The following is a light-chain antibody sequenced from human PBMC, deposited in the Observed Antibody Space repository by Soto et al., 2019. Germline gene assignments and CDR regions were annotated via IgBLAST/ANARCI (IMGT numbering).Light chain of an antibody. Sequence: QSVLTQPASVSGSPGQSITDSCTGTNTDVGGYNYVSWYQHRPGKAPRLMIYEVRNRLSGVSNPFSGSKSGNTASLTISGLQSEDEADYYCTSYTPTGALVFGSGTKGTVL. J-gene: IGLJ6*01. CDR3: TSYTPTGALV. V-gene: IGLV2-14*01. CDR2: EVR. CDR1: NTDVGGYNY.